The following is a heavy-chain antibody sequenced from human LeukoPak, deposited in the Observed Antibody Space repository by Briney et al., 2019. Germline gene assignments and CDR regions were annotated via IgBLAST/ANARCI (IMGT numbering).Heavy chain of an antibody. CDR1: GFTFSYYG. J-gene: IGHJ4*02. CDR2: FGHNGDIT. V-gene: IGHV3-23*01. Sequence: GGSLRLSCAASGFTFSYYGLSWVRQAPGKGLEWVSGFGHNGDITYSDSVKGRFTISRDNSKNTLFLQMNSLRADDTAVYYCATTLPFGELFAYWGQGTLVTVSS. D-gene: IGHD3-10*01. CDR3: ATTLPFGELFAY.